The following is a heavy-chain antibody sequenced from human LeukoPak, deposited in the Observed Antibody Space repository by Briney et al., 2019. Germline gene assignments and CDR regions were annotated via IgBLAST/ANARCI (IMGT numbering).Heavy chain of an antibody. CDR2: IKQDGSEK. Sequence: GGSLRLSCTASGFTFSSYWMKWVRQAPGKGLEWVANIKQDGSEKYYVDSVKGRFTISRDNAKKSLYLQMNSLRAEDTAVYYCARETEMANLDYMGQGTLVTVSS. D-gene: IGHD5-24*01. V-gene: IGHV3-7*04. CDR3: ARETEMANLDY. J-gene: IGHJ4*02. CDR1: GFTFSSYW.